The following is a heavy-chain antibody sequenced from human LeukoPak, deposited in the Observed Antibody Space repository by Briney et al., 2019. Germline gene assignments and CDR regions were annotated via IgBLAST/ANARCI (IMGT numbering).Heavy chain of an antibody. CDR3: ARDPRYYYGSGSWFDP. CDR1: GYSISGGYY. CDR2: IYHSGST. Sequence: PSETLSLTCAVSGYSISGGYYWGWIRQPPGKGLEWIGSIYHSGSTYYNPSLKSRVTISVDTSKNQFSLKLSSVTAADTAVYYCARDPRYYYGSGSWFDPWGQGALVTVSS. D-gene: IGHD3-10*01. J-gene: IGHJ5*02. V-gene: IGHV4-38-2*02.